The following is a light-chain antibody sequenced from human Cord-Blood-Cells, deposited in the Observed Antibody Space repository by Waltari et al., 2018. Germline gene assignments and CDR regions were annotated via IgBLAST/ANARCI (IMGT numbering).Light chain of an antibody. J-gene: IGLJ1*01. Sequence: QSALTQPPSASGSPGQSVTIPCTCTRSVVGGYNYVPWYQQHPGKAPKLKIYEVSKRPSGVPDRFSGSKSGNTASLTVSGLQAEDEADYYCSSYAGSNNYVFGTGTKVTVL. CDR3: SSYAGSNNYV. CDR2: EVS. V-gene: IGLV2-8*01. CDR1: RSVVGGYNY.